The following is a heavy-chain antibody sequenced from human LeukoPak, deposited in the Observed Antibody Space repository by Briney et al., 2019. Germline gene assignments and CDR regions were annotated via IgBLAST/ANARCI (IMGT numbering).Heavy chain of an antibody. CDR3: VRPPTTGFWGTSYTYYFDH. Sequence: GGSLRLSCAASGFTFSTYSVGWVRQAPGKGLEWISYISSGSTYIDYADSVKGRFTIARDNANNSLFLQMNSLKGDDTAVYYCVRPPTTGFWGTSYTYYFDHWGQGALVTVSS. D-gene: IGHD3-3*01. V-gene: IGHV3-21*06. CDR1: GFTFSTYS. CDR2: ISSGSTYI. J-gene: IGHJ4*02.